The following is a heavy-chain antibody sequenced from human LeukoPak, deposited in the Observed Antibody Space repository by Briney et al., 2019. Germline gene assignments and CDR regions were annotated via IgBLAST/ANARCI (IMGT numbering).Heavy chain of an antibody. CDR2: IDPNSGGT. CDR3: ARDGSDYDFWSGYYTSNWFDP. V-gene: IGHV1-2*02. D-gene: IGHD3-3*01. CDR1: GYTFTGYY. Sequence: ASVKVSCKASGYTFTGYYMHWVRQAPGQGLEWMGWIDPNSGGTNYAQKFQGRVTITADKSTSTAYMELSSLRSEDTAVYYCARDGSDYDFWSGYYTSNWFDPWGQGTLVTVSS. J-gene: IGHJ5*02.